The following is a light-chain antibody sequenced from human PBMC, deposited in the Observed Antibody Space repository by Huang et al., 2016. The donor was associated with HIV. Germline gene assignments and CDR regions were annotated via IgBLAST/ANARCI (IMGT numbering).Light chain of an antibody. J-gene: IGKJ4*01. V-gene: IGKV3-11*01. CDR1: ESVSNS. Sequence: EVVLPQSPATLSLSPGESATLSCRASESVSNSLAWYQQKPGQAPRLLIYDASNRATGIPARFSGSGSGTDFTLTISSLEPEDFAVYYCQQRSKDFGGGTKVEIK. CDR2: DAS. CDR3: QQRSKD.